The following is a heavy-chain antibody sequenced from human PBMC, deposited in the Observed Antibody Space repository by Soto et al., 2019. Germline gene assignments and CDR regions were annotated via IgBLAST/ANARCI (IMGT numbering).Heavy chain of an antibody. J-gene: IGHJ4*02. V-gene: IGHV3-33*01. Sequence: QVQLVESGGGVVQPGRSLRLSCAASGFTFSSYGMHWVRQAPGKGLEWVAVIWHDGSNKYYADSVKGRFTISRDNSKNTLYLQMNSLRAEDTAVYYCARDLAAAGTVSYYWGQGTLVTVSS. CDR1: GFTFSSYG. CDR2: IWHDGSNK. CDR3: ARDLAAAGTVSYY. D-gene: IGHD6-13*01.